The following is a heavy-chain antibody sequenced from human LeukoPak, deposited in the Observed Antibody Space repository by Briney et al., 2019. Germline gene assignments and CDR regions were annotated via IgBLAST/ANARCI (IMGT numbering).Heavy chain of an antibody. Sequence: QPGGSLRLSCAASGFTFSNYWMHWVRQAPGKGLVWVSRINSDGSSTTYADSVKGRFTISRDNAKNTLYLQMNSLRAEDTAVYYCSRESSVGAHKAFDCWGQGPLVTVSS. V-gene: IGHV3-74*01. J-gene: IGHJ4*02. D-gene: IGHD1-26*01. CDR3: SRESSVGAHKAFDC. CDR1: GFTFSNYW. CDR2: INSDGSST.